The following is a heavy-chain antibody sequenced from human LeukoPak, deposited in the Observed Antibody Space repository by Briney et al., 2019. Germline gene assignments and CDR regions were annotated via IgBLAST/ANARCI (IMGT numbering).Heavy chain of an antibody. J-gene: IGHJ6*03. CDR2: IYTSGST. V-gene: IGHV4-4*07. CDR3: ARGRGYSGGGYYYYYMDV. CDR1: GGSISSYY. Sequence: SETLSLTSSVHGGSISSYYWSWIRQPAGKGLEWIGRIYTSGSTNYNPSLKSRVTMSVDTSKNQCALKLSSVAAADTAVYYCARGRGYSGGGYYYYYMDVWGKGTTVTVSS. D-gene: IGHD3-16*01.